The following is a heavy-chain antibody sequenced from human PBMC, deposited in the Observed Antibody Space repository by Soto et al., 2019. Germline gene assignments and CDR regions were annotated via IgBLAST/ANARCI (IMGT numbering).Heavy chain of an antibody. CDR3: ARDQWSYYDSSGYYSATFDP. Sequence: WTWIRQHPGKGLAWIGHIHYRGSTYYNPSLKSRVSISVDTSKNQFSLELSSVTAADTAVYYCARDQWSYYDSSGYYSATFDPWGQGTLVTVSS. J-gene: IGHJ5*02. CDR2: IHYRGST. V-gene: IGHV4-31*02. D-gene: IGHD3-22*01.